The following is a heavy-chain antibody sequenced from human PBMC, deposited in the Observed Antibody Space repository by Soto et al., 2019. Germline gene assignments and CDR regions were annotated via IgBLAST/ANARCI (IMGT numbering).Heavy chain of an antibody. CDR2: ISCYNGKT. CDR3: ARDAPPPELRFLEWHNYDYNGMDV. CDR1: GYSFTAYV. V-gene: IGHV1-18*01. D-gene: IGHD3-3*01. J-gene: IGHJ6*02. Sequence: QVQVVQSGDEVKETGASVRVSCKTSGYSFTAYVISWVRQAPGQGLEGMGWISCYNGKTKYAQKVQGRVTMTTDTSTSTAYMEVRSLRSDVTAIYYCARDAPPPELRFLEWHNYDYNGMDVWGQGTTVTVSS.